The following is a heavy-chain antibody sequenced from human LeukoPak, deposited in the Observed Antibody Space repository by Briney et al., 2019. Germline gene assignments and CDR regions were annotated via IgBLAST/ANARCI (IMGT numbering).Heavy chain of an antibody. D-gene: IGHD3-10*02. CDR1: GGSFSSYG. CDR3: ARDMLKVPTPSDP. J-gene: IGHJ5*02. V-gene: IGHV1-69*04. Sequence: SVKVSCKASGGSFSSYGISWVRQAPGQGLEWMGRIIPILGIANYAQKFQGRVTITADKSTSTAYMELSSLRSEDTAVYYCARDMLKVPTPSDPWGQGTLVTVSS. CDR2: IIPILGIA.